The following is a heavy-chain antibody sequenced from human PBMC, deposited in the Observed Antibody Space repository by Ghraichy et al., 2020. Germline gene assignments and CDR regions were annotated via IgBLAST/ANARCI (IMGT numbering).Heavy chain of an antibody. J-gene: IGHJ2*01. D-gene: IGHD3-16*01. CDR2: IYYSGST. CDR3: ARPHLARWYFDL. CDR1: GGSISSYY. V-gene: IGHV4-59*01. Sequence: SETLSLTCTVSGGSISSYYWSWIRQPPGKGLEWIGYIYYSGSTNYNPSLKSRVTISVDTSKNQFSLKLSSVTAADTAVYYCARPHLARWYFDLWGRGTLVTVSS.